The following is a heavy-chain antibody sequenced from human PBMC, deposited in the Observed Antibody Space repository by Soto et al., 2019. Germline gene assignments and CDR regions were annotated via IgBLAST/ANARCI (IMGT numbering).Heavy chain of an antibody. CDR2: INHSGST. J-gene: IGHJ6*02. Sequence: ASETLSLTCAVYGGSFSGYYWSWIRQPPGKGLEWIGEINHSGSTNYNPSLKSRVTISVDTSKNQFSLKLSSVTAADTAVYYCARYRITMVRGVIHYYYYGMDVWGQGTTVTVSS. D-gene: IGHD3-10*01. CDR1: GGSFSGYY. CDR3: ARYRITMVRGVIHYYYYGMDV. V-gene: IGHV4-34*01.